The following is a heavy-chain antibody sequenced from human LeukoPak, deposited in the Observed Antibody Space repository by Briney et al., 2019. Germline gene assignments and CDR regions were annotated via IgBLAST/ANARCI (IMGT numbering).Heavy chain of an antibody. J-gene: IGHJ4*02. CDR1: GFTFSSYA. Sequence: GGSLRLSCAASGFTFSSYAISWVRQAPGKGLEWVSAISGSGGSTYYADSVKGRFTISRDNSKNTLYLQMNSLRAEDTAVYYCAKEQREATVIPLGWWGQGTLVTVSS. CDR3: AKEQREATVIPLGW. CDR2: ISGSGGST. D-gene: IGHD4-17*01. V-gene: IGHV3-23*01.